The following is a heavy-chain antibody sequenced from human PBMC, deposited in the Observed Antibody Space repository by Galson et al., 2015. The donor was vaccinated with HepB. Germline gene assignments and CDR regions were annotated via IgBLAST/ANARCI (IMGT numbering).Heavy chain of an antibody. CDR2: VSYDGKNQ. D-gene: IGHD3-10*01. CDR1: GFSFSSYV. J-gene: IGHJ6*03. Sequence: SLRLSCAASGFSFSSYVIHWVRQAPGKGLEGVAVVSYDGKNQYYAESVEGRFTISRDNSNNMVYLQMNSLRPEDTAVYYCAKGGKGTTMRGVVTRVMYYYYMDVWGKGTTVTVSS. V-gene: IGHV3-30*18. CDR3: AKGGKGTTMRGVVTRVMYYYYMDV.